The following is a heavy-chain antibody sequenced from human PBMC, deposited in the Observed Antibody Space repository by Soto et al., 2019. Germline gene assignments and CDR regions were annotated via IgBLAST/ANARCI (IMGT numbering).Heavy chain of an antibody. V-gene: IGHV1-18*04. D-gene: IGHD2-2*02. J-gene: IGHJ6*02. Sequence: GASVKVSCKASGYTFTSYGISWVRQGPGQGLEWMGWISAYNGNTNYAQKLQGRVTMTTDTSTSTAYMELRSLRSDDTAVYYCARDIVVVPAAIFYYYYGMDVWGAGPTV. CDR3: ARDIVVVPAAIFYYYYGMDV. CDR2: ISAYNGNT. CDR1: GYTFTSYG.